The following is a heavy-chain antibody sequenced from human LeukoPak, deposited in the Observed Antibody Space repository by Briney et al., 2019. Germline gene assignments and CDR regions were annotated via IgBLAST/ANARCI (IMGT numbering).Heavy chain of an antibody. CDR1: GYSISSGYY. CDR3: ATQYYYDSSPMNWFDP. V-gene: IGHV4-38-2*02. D-gene: IGHD3-22*01. CDR2: IYHSGST. Sequence: SETLSLTCTVSGYSISSGYYWGWIRQPPGKGLEWIGSIYHSGSTNYNPSLKSRVTISVVTSKNQFSLKLSSVTAADTAVYYCATQYYYDSSPMNWFDPWGQGTLVTVSS. J-gene: IGHJ5*02.